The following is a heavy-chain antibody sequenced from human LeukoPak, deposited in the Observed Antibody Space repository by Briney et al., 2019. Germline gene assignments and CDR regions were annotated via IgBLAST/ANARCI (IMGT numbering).Heavy chain of an antibody. CDR1: GFTFSAYT. J-gene: IGHJ4*02. D-gene: IGHD2-21*02. CDR3: ARDSCGGDCYLDY. V-gene: IGHV3-30-3*01. CDR2: ISYDGSNK. Sequence: PGGSLRLSCAASGFTFSAYTLHWVRQAPGKGPEWVAVISYDGSNKYYADSVKGRFTISRDNSNNMLYLQMNSLRAEDTAVYYCARDSCGGDCYLDYWGQGTLVTVSS.